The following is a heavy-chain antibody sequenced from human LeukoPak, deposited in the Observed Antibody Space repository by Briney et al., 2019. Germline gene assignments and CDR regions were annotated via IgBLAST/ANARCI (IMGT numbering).Heavy chain of an antibody. Sequence: ASVKVSCKASGYTFTSYDINWVRQAPGQGLEWMGWMNPNSGNTGYAQKFQGRVTMTRNTSISTAYMELSSLRSEDTAVYHCARVDTAMGAYYYYYYMDVWGKGTTVTVSS. CDR3: ARVDTAMGAYYYYYYMDV. J-gene: IGHJ6*03. V-gene: IGHV1-8*01. CDR2: MNPNSGNT. CDR1: GYTFTSYD. D-gene: IGHD5-18*01.